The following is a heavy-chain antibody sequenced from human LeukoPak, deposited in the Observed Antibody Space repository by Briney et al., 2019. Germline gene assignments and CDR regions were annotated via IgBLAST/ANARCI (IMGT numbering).Heavy chain of an antibody. CDR1: SGSIGSSSNY. Sequence: SETLSLTCTVSSGSIGSSSNYWGWIRQAPGKGLEWIGSIYYSGSTYYNPSLKSRVTISVDTSKNQFSLKLSSVTAADTAVYYCARLHRFIAAARMNWCDPWGQGTLVTVSS. CDR2: IYYSGST. D-gene: IGHD6-13*01. V-gene: IGHV4-39*01. CDR3: ARLHRFIAAARMNWCDP. J-gene: IGHJ5*02.